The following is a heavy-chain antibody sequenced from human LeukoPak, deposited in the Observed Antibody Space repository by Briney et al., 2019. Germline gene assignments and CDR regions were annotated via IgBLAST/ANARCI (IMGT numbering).Heavy chain of an antibody. J-gene: IGHJ6*03. D-gene: IGHD5-24*01. CDR1: GGSISSGDYY. V-gene: IGHV4-30-4*08. CDR2: INHSGST. Sequence: SQTLSLTCTVSGGSISSGDYYWSWIRQPPGKGLEWIGEINHSGSTNYNPSLKSRVTISVDTSKNQFSLKLSSVTAADTAVYYCARGRDGYNYYYYYYMDVWGKGTTVTVSS. CDR3: ARGRDGYNYYYYYYMDV.